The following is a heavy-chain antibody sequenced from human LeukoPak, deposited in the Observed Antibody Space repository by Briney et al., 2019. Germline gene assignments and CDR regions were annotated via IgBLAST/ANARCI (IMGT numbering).Heavy chain of an antibody. CDR1: GFTFSSYW. V-gene: IGHV3-7*03. Sequence: GGSLRLSCAASGFTFSSYWMSWVRQAPGKGLEWVANIKQDGSEKYYVDSVKGRLTISRDNSKNTVYLQMNNLRVEDTAVYYCAKVSVVPGAHAEYFQYWGQGTLVTVSS. CDR2: IKQDGSEK. CDR3: AKVSVVPGAHAEYFQY. J-gene: IGHJ1*01. D-gene: IGHD2-2*01.